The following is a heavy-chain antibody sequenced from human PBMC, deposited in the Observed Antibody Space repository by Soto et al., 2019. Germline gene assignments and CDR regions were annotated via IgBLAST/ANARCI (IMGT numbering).Heavy chain of an antibody. CDR3: ARNDILTGYRFDP. V-gene: IGHV1-69*02. Sequence: QVQLVQSGAEVKKPGSSVKVSCKASGGTFSSYTISWVRQAPGQGPEWMGRIIPILGIANYAQKFQGRVRITADKSTSTAYMELSSLRSEDTAVYYCARNDILTGYRFDPWGQGTLVTVSS. CDR2: IIPILGIA. J-gene: IGHJ5*02. D-gene: IGHD3-9*01. CDR1: GGTFSSYT.